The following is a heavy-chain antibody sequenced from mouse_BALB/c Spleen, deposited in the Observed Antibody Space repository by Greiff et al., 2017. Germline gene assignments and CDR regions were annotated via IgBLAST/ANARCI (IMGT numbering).Heavy chain of an antibody. J-gene: IGHJ2*01. D-gene: IGHD2-4*01. CDR1: GYSFTSYY. CDR2: IDPFNGGT. Sequence: VQLKESGPELMKPGASVKISCKASGYSFTSYYMHWVKQSHGKSLEWIGYIDPFNGGTSYNQKFKGKATLTVDKSSSTAYMHLSSLTSEDSAVYYCARRSTMITDFDYWGQGTTLTVSS. CDR3: ARRSTMITDFDY. V-gene: IGHV1S135*01.